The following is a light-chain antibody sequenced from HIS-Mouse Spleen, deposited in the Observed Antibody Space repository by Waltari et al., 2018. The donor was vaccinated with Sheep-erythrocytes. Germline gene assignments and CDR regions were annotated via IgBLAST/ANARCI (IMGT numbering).Light chain of an antibody. CDR1: ALPNKY. J-gene: IGLJ1*01. Sequence: SYELTQPPSVSVSPGQTARITCSGDALPNKYAYWYQQKSGQAPVLVIYEDSKRPSGIPEGFSGSSSGTMATLTISGAQVEDEADYYCYSTDSSGNHYVFGTGTKVTVL. CDR3: YSTDSSGNHYV. V-gene: IGLV3-10*01. CDR2: EDS.